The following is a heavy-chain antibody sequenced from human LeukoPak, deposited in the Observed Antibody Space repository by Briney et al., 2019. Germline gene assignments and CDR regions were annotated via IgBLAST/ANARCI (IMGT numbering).Heavy chain of an antibody. CDR2: IYYSGST. V-gene: IGHV4-39*01. Sequence: SETLSLTCTVSGGSISSSSYYWGWIRQPPGKGLEWIGSIYYSGSTYYNPSLKSRVTISVDTSKNQFSLKLSSVTAADTAVYYCARSGIAVAFDPWGQGTLVTVSS. D-gene: IGHD6-19*01. CDR1: GGSISSSSYY. CDR3: ARSGIAVAFDP. J-gene: IGHJ5*02.